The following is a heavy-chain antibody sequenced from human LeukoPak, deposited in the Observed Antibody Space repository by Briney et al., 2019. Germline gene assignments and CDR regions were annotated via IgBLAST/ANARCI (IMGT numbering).Heavy chain of an antibody. Sequence: GSLRLSCAASGFTFSDYYMSWIRQAPGKGLEWVAFIRYDGSNKYYADSVKGRFTISRDNSKNTLYLQMNSLRAEDTAVYYCAKGAGTGTTSPFGYWGQGTLVTVSS. J-gene: IGHJ4*02. CDR1: GFTFSDYY. CDR3: AKGAGTGTTSPFGY. V-gene: IGHV3-30*02. D-gene: IGHD1-1*01. CDR2: IRYDGSNK.